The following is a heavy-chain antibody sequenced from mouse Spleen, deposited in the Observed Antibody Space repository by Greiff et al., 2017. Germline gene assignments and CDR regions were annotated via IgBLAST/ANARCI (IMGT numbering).Heavy chain of an antibody. D-gene: IGHD1-1*01. J-gene: IGHJ1*01. Sequence: VQLQQSGAELVRPGTSVKVSCKASGYAFTNYLIEWVKQRPGQGLEWIGVINPGSGGTNYNEKFKGKATLTADKSSSTAYMQLSSLTSEDSAVYFCAGSSYGYFDVWGAGTTVTVSS. CDR1: GYAFTNYL. V-gene: IGHV1-54*01. CDR2: INPGSGGT. CDR3: AGSSYGYFDV.